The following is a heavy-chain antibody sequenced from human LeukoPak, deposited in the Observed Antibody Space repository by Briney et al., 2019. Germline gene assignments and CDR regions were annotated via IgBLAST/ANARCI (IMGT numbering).Heavy chain of an antibody. J-gene: IGHJ4*02. CDR3: ARAGVGATMGIFDY. Sequence: PGGSLRLSCVGSGFGFSGYWIHWVRQVPGKGLAWVSVIYSGGSTYYADSVKGRFTISRDNSKNTLYLQMNSLRAEDTAVYYCARAGVGATMGIFDYWGQGTLVTVSS. D-gene: IGHD1-26*01. V-gene: IGHV3-66*02. CDR2: IYSGGST. CDR1: GFGFSGYW.